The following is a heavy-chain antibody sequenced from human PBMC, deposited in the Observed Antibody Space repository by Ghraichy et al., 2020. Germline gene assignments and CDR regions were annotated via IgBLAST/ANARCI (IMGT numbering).Heavy chain of an antibody. Sequence: GGSLRLSCVASGFTFTTYWMHWVRQAPGKGLVWVSRINSDGSTTTYADSVKGRFTISRDNAKNTLYLQMNSLRAEDTAVYYCARVFMQWELYPFDYWGQGTLVTVSS. CDR3: ARVFMQWELYPFDY. CDR1: GFTFTTYW. J-gene: IGHJ4*02. CDR2: INSDGSTT. V-gene: IGHV3-74*01. D-gene: IGHD3-3*01.